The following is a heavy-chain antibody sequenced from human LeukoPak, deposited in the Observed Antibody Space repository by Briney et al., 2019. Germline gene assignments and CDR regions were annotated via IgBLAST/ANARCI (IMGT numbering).Heavy chain of an antibody. CDR2: ISGSGGST. D-gene: IGHD3/OR15-3a*01. Sequence: GGSVRLSCAASGFTFDDYAMHWVRQAPGKGLEWVSAISGSGGSTYYADSVKGRFTISRDNSKNTLYLQMNSLRAEDTAVYYCAKDLGQNYFDYWGQGTLVTVSS. CDR1: GFTFDDYA. V-gene: IGHV3-23*01. J-gene: IGHJ4*02. CDR3: AKDLGQNYFDY.